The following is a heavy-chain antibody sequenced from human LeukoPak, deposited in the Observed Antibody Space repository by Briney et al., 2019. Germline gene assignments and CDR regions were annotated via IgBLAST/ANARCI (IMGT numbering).Heavy chain of an antibody. CDR2: MYRGDST. Sequence: GGSLRLSCAASGFTVSSNYMSWVRQAPGKGLEWVSFMYRGDSTYYADSVKGRFTISRDNSKNTLYLQMNSLRAEDTAVYYCAKDRGVVRGDYWGQGTLVTVSS. J-gene: IGHJ4*02. V-gene: IGHV3-53*01. CDR3: AKDRGVVRGDY. D-gene: IGHD2-21*01. CDR1: GFTVSSNY.